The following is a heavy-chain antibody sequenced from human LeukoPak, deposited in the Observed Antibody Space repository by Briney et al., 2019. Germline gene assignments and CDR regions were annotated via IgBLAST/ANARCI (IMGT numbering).Heavy chain of an antibody. CDR2: ISSSGSTI. J-gene: IGHJ4*02. CDR3: ARDSSTLGYYDSSGYSKRHFDY. CDR1: GFTFSSYE. V-gene: IGHV3-48*03. Sequence: PGGSLRLSCAASGFTFSSYEMNWVRQAPGKGLEWVPYISSSGSTIYYADSVKGRFTISRDNAKNSLYLQMNSLRAEDTAVYYCARDSSTLGYYDSSGYSKRHFDYWGQGTLVTVSS. D-gene: IGHD3-22*01.